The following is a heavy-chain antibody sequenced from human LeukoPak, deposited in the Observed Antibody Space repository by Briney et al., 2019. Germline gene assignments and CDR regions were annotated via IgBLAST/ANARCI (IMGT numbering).Heavy chain of an antibody. J-gene: IGHJ4*02. D-gene: IGHD2-2*01. Sequence: GGSLRLSCAASGFTFSSYAMQWVRQAPGKGLEWVAVISYDGSNKYYADSVKGRFTISRDNSKNTLYLQMNSLRAEDTAVYYCARVGIGYCSSTSCPLDYWAREPWSPSPQ. CDR1: GFTFSSYA. CDR3: ARVGIGYCSSTSCPLDY. V-gene: IGHV3-30*01. CDR2: ISYDGSNK.